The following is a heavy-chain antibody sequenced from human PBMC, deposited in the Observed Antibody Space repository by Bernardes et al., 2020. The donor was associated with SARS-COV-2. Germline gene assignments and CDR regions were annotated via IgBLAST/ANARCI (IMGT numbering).Heavy chain of an antibody. CDR1: GYTFTGYY. CDR3: AREGIAAAGVYYYGMDV. V-gene: IGHV1-2*02. D-gene: IGHD6-13*01. J-gene: IGHJ6*02. CDR2: INPNSGGT. Sequence: ASVKDSCKASGYTFTGYYMHWVRQAPGQGLEWMGWINPNSGGTNYAQKFQGRVTMTRDTSISTAYMELSRLRSDDTAVYYCAREGIAAAGVYYYGMDVWGQGTTVTVSS.